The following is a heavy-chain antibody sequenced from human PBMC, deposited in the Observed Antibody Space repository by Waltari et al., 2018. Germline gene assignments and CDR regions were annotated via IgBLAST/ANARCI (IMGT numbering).Heavy chain of an antibody. CDR1: GGTFSSYA. Sequence: QVQLVQSGAEVKKPGSSVKVSCKASGGTFSSYALSWVRQASGQGLGWMGGISPIVGRANAEKKYQGRVTITAEKANSTAYMELSSLRSEETAVYYCARGVYYDSSGYYYPALQYYCDYWGQGTLVTVSS. D-gene: IGHD3-22*01. V-gene: IGHV1-69*10. J-gene: IGHJ4*02. CDR2: ISPIVGRA. CDR3: ARGVYYDSSGYYYPALQYYCDY.